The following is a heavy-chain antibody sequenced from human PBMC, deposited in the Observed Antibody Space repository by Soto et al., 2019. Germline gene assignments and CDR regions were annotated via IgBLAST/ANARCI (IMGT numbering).Heavy chain of an antibody. Sequence: QMQLQESGPGLVKPSETLSLTCSVSGSSLSRHYWSWIRLPPGGGLEWIGFMDYSGRTNYNPSFTSRITMSVDTSKNQFSLKLDLVTAADTALYYCHGADGYGVDAWGQGTTVIVSS. CDR2: MDYSGRT. V-gene: IGHV4-59*03. CDR3: HGADGYGVDA. D-gene: IGHD2-21*02. CDR1: GSSLSRHY. J-gene: IGHJ6*02.